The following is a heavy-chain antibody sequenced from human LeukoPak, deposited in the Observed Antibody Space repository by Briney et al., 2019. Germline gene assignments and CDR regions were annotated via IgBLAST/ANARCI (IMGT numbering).Heavy chain of an antibody. CDR2: ISMNVQTT. Sequence: GGSLRLSCSASGFTFTSHVMHWVRQAPGKGLQYVSGISMNVQTTYYAGSVKGRFTISRDSSKNTVYLRMNSLTAEDTAVYYCVREGLERRTNFDYWGQGTLVSVSS. CDR1: GFTFTSHV. D-gene: IGHD1-1*01. V-gene: IGHV3-64D*06. CDR3: VREGLERRTNFDY. J-gene: IGHJ4*02.